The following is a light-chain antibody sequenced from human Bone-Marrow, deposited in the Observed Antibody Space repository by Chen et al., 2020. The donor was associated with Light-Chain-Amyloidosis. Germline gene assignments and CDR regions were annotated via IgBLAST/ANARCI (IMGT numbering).Light chain of an antibody. V-gene: IGKV4-1*01. Sequence: DIVMTQSPDSLAVSLCERATINCKSSQAVLHRSNNKNYLAWDQQKPGQPPKLLIYWASTRESGVPDRFSGRGSGTAFTLTISSLQAEYVAVYYCQQYYSSLLPFGGGTKVEIK. J-gene: IGKJ4*01. CDR2: WAS. CDR3: QQYYSSLLP. CDR1: QAVLHRSNNKNY.